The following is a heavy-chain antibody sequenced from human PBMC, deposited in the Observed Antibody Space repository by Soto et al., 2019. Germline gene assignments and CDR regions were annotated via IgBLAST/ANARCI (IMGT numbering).Heavy chain of an antibody. CDR3: ARGYPAPGIAVATNGGFDY. D-gene: IGHD6-19*01. CDR2: ISAYNGNT. J-gene: IGHJ4*02. Sequence: ASVKVSCKASGYTFTSYGISWGRQAPGQGLEWMGWISAYNGNTNYAQKLQGRVTMTTDTSTSTAYMELRSLRSDDTAVYYCARGYPAPGIAVATNGGFDYWGQGTLVTVSS. CDR1: GYTFTSYG. V-gene: IGHV1-18*01.